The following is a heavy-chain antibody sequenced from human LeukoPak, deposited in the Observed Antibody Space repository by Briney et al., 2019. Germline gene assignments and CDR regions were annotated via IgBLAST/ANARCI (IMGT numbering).Heavy chain of an antibody. D-gene: IGHD2-21*01. Sequence: GGSLRLSCAASGFSFGSYWMNWVRQAPGKGLEWVANIKEDGSGKYYVDSVKGRFTISRDSAKNALYLQMNSLRAEDTAVYYCARLGLGGYSYSLDYWGQRTLVTVS. CDR1: GFSFGSYW. J-gene: IGHJ4*02. CDR3: ARLGLGGYSYSLDY. CDR2: IKEDGSGK. V-gene: IGHV3-7*01.